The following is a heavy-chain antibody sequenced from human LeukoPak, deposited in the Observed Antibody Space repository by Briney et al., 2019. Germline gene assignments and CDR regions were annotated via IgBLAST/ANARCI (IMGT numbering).Heavy chain of an antibody. Sequence: GGSLRLSCAASGFTFSSYAMSWVRQAPGKGLEWVSAISGSGGSTYYADSVKGRFTISRDNYKNTLYLQMNSLRAEDTAVYYCAKDRYYYDSSGYSQFGYYFDYWGQGTLVTVSS. CDR3: AKDRYYYDSSGYSQFGYYFDY. V-gene: IGHV3-23*01. CDR1: GFTFSSYA. CDR2: ISGSGGST. J-gene: IGHJ4*02. D-gene: IGHD3-22*01.